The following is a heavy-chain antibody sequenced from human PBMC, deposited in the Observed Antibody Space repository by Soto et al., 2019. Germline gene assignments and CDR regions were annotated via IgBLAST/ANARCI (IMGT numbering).Heavy chain of an antibody. Sequence: PGGSLRLSCAASGFTFSSYAMHWVRQAPGKGLEWVAVISYDGSNKYYADSVKGRFTISRDNSKNTLYLQMNSLRAEDTAVYYCARDHGTDYYDSSGYYYGENYFDYWGREPWSPSPQ. V-gene: IGHV3-30-3*01. CDR1: GFTFSSYA. J-gene: IGHJ4*02. D-gene: IGHD3-22*01. CDR2: ISYDGSNK. CDR3: ARDHGTDYYDSSGYYYGENYFDY.